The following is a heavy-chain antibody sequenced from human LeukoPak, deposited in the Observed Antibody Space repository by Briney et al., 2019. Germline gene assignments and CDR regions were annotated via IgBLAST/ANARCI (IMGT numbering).Heavy chain of an antibody. Sequence: VSLTLSCAASGFTFSSYWMSWVRQAPGQGLEWVANIKQDGSEKYYVDSVKGRFTISRDNAKNSLYLQMNSLRAEDTAVYYCARYGGYCSSTSCRAFDYWGQGTLVTVSS. D-gene: IGHD2-2*01. CDR1: GFTFSSYW. CDR3: ARYGGYCSSTSCRAFDY. J-gene: IGHJ4*02. V-gene: IGHV3-7*03. CDR2: IKQDGSEK.